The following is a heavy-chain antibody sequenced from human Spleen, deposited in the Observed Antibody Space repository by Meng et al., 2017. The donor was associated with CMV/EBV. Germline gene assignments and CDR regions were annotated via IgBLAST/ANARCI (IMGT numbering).Heavy chain of an antibody. CDR1: GYTFNSYG. V-gene: IGHV1-18*01. J-gene: IGHJ3*02. D-gene: IGHD3-10*01. CDR2: ISPDNGDT. Sequence: ASVKVSCKVSGYTFNSYGITWVRQAPGHGLEWMGWISPDNGDTNYAQTLQGRVTMTRDTSISTAYMELTGLRSEDTAMYYCARAVGDFDIWGQGTMVTVSS. CDR3: ARAVGDFDI.